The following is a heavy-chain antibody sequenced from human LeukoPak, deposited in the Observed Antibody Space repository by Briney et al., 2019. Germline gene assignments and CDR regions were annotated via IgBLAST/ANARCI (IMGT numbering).Heavy chain of an antibody. J-gene: IGHJ4*02. V-gene: IGHV1-18*01. CDR1: GYSFNTCG. D-gene: IGHD6-13*01. CDR3: TRVPGYSSTWHSDC. Sequence: ASLKVSCKASGYSFNTCGISWVRQAPGQGLEWMGWISPDNENTDYAEKFQGRVTMTTDTSTRTAYLELRSLRSDDTAVYYCTRVPGYSSTWHSDCWGQGTLVTVSS. CDR2: ISPDNENT.